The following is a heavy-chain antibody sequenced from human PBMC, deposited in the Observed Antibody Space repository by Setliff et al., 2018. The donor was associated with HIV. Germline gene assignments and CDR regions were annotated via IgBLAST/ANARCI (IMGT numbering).Heavy chain of an antibody. CDR2: ISGSGDSI. D-gene: IGHD6-19*01. J-gene: IGHJ4*02. CDR3: ARVIAVAGTMGYYLDS. V-gene: IGHV3-11*04. Sequence: GEGLEWISYISGSGDSIYYADSVEGRFTFSRDNAKNSLSLQMNSLRVEDAAVYFCARVIAVAGTMGYYLDSWGQGTLVTVSS.